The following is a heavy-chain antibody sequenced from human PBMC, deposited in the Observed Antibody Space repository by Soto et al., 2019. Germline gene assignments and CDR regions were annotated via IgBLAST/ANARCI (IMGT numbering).Heavy chain of an antibody. CDR3: ARDKITGLFDY. V-gene: IGHV4-34*01. Sequence: QVQLQQWGAVLLKPSETLSLTCAVYGGSFSGYYWTWIRQPPGTGLEWIGEINHSGSTNYNPSLKSRVTISVDTSKNQFSLKLTSVTAADTAVYCCARDKITGLFDYWGQGTLVTVSS. CDR1: GGSFSGYY. J-gene: IGHJ4*02. D-gene: IGHD2-8*02. CDR2: INHSGST.